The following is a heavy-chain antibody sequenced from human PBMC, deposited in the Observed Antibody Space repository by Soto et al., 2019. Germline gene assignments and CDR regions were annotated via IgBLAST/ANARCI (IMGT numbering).Heavy chain of an antibody. V-gene: IGHV1-24*01. Sequence: ASVKVSCKVSGYTLTELSMHWVRQAPGKGLEWMGGFDPEDGETIYAQKFQGRVTITRDTSASTAYMELSSLRSEDTAVYYCARDGYYDFWSGYYLGFDYWGQGTLVTVSS. CDR3: ARDGYYDFWSGYYLGFDY. CDR1: GYTLTELS. D-gene: IGHD3-3*01. J-gene: IGHJ4*02. CDR2: FDPEDGET.